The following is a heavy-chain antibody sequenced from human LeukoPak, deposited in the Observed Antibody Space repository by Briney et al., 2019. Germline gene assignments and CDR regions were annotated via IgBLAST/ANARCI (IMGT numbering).Heavy chain of an antibody. CDR2: ISGSGGST. V-gene: IGHV3-23*01. Sequence: GGSLRLSCAASGFTFSSYAMSWVRQAPGKGLEWVSAISGSGGSTYYADSVKGRFTISRDNSKNTLYLQMNSLRAEDTAVYYCAGRGYYGPGSYGFDYWGQGTLVTVSS. D-gene: IGHD3-10*01. J-gene: IGHJ4*02. CDR1: GFTFSSYA. CDR3: AGRGYYGPGSYGFDY.